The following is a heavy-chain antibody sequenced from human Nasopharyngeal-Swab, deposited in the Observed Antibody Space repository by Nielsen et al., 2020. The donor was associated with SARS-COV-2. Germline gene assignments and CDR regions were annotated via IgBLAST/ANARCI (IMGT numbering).Heavy chain of an antibody. CDR1: GSSFTSYW. Sequence: GGSLRLSCKGSGSSFTSYWIGWVRQMPGKGLEWMGIIYPSDSDTRYSPSFQGQVTISADKSISTAYLQWSSLKASDTAMYYCARGILRYFDWTPPGYWGQGTLVTVPS. J-gene: IGHJ4*02. CDR3: ARGILRYFDWTPPGY. V-gene: IGHV5-51*01. D-gene: IGHD3-9*01. CDR2: IYPSDSDT.